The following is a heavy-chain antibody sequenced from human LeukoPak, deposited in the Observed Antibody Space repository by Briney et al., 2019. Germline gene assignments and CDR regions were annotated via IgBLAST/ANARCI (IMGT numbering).Heavy chain of an antibody. V-gene: IGHV3-66*01. CDR2: IYSGGST. D-gene: IGHD6-19*01. J-gene: IGHJ4*02. CDR3: ARDGIAVAGTFDY. Sequence: GGSLRLSCAASGFTVSSNYMSWVRQAPGKGLEWVSVIYSGGSTYYADSVKGRFTISIDNSKNTLYLQMNSLRAEDTAVYYCARDGIAVAGTFDYWGQGTLVTVSS. CDR1: GFTVSSNY.